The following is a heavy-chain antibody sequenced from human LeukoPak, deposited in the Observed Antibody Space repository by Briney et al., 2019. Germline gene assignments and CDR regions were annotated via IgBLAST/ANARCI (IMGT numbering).Heavy chain of an antibody. CDR3: ARGGVGATTYVWFDP. D-gene: IGHD1-26*01. Sequence: GASVKVSCKASGYTFTNYYIHWVRQAPGQGLECMGIINPSGGSTSYAQKFQGRVIMTRDMSTSTVYMELSSLRSEDTAVYYCARGGVGATTYVWFDPWGQGTLVTVSS. V-gene: IGHV1-46*01. CDR2: INPSGGST. J-gene: IGHJ5*02. CDR1: GYTFTNYY.